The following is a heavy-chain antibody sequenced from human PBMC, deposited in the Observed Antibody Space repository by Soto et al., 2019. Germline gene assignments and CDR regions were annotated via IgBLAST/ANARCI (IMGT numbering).Heavy chain of an antibody. Sequence: SHTLSLACDISGDSVSSNNVAWNLIRQSPSTGLEWLGRTYYRSQWYDDYAESVKSRISIIPDTSKNQFSLRLNSVTPEDTAVYYCARESSGYYYRYFDCWGQGTLVTVSS. V-gene: IGHV6-1*01. CDR1: GDSVSSNNVA. J-gene: IGHJ4*02. CDR2: TYYRSQWYD. D-gene: IGHD3-22*01. CDR3: ARESSGYYYRYFDC.